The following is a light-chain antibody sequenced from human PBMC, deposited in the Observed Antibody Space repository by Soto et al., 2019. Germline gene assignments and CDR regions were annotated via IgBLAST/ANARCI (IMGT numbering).Light chain of an antibody. CDR2: KAS. J-gene: IGKJ2*01. V-gene: IGKV1-5*03. CDR1: QNIDNV. CDR3: QQYYRYLT. Sequence: DIQMTQSPSTLSASVGDRVTVTCRASQNIDNVLAWYQQKPGKAPNLLIYKASVLESGVPSRFSGSGSGTQFTLTISSLQPDDFGTYYCQQYYRYLTFGQGTKLEIK.